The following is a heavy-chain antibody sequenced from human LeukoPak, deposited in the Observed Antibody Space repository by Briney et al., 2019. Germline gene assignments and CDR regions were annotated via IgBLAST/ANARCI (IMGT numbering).Heavy chain of an antibody. J-gene: IGHJ5*02. CDR2: IYTSGST. CDR1: GGSISSYY. Sequence: PSETLSLTCSVSGGSISSYYWSWIRQPPGKGLEWIGYIYTSGSTNYNPSLKSRVTISVDTSKNQFSLKLRSATAADTAVYYCARDRHGSGSAHSFDPWGQGTLVIVSS. D-gene: IGHD3-10*01. CDR3: ARDRHGSGSAHSFDP. V-gene: IGHV4-59*01.